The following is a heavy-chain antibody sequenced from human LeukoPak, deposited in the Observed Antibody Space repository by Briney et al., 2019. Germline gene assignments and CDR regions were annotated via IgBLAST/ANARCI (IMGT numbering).Heavy chain of an antibody. CDR2: IYYSGST. CDR3: ARSITSSWYGDFQH. Sequence: TSSETLSLTCTVSGGSMSGYFWSWIPQPPGKGLEWVGYIYYSGSTNYNPSLKGRVTISVDTSKNQFSLKLSSVTAADTAVYYCARSITSSWYGDFQHWGQGTLVTVSS. CDR1: GGSMSGYF. V-gene: IGHV4-59*01. D-gene: IGHD6-13*01. J-gene: IGHJ1*01.